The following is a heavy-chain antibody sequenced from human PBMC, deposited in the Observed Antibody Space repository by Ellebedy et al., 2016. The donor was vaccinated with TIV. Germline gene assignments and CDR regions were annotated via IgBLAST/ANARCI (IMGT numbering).Heavy chain of an antibody. CDR1: GFTFGSYW. J-gene: IGHJ4*02. Sequence: HTGGSLRLSCAASGFTFGSYWMHWVRQGPGKGLVCTSSINDDGGTTTYVDSVKGRVTVSRDNAKNTLYLQMNRLRAEDTAVYYCARRNPGGYDPFFDLWGQGTLVTVSS. V-gene: IGHV3-74*01. D-gene: IGHD5-12*01. CDR3: ARRNPGGYDPFFDL. CDR2: INDDGGTT.